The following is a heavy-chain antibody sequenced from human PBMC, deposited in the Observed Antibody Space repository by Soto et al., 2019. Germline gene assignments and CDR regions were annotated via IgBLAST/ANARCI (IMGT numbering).Heavy chain of an antibody. Sequence: VLESFQGTCYIFFSYGIFGVGQPLRREGEGMGWISAYNGNTNKEQNLQGKVTLTTDTSTYTAYMELRSLKSDDTAVYYCARDFGSDLSASEAVFDSWGQGTLVTVSS. CDR2: ISAYNGNT. J-gene: IGHJ4*02. CDR3: ARDFGSDLSASEAVFDS. CDR1: CYIFFSYG. V-gene: IGHV1-18*04. D-gene: IGHD3-3*01.